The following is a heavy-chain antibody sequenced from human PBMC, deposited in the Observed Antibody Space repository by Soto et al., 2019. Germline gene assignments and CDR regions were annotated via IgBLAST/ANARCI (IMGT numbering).Heavy chain of an antibody. V-gene: IGHV3-33*01. D-gene: IGHD3-22*01. CDR3: ARETDRQLDY. CDR2: IWYDGSNK. CDR1: GFTFSSYG. J-gene: IGHJ4*02. Sequence: QVQLVESGGGVVQPGRSLRLSGAASGFTFSSYGMHWVRQAPGKGLEWVAVIWYDGSNKYYADSVKGRFTISRDNSKNTLYLQMNSLRAEDTAVYYCARETDRQLDYWGQGTLVTVSS.